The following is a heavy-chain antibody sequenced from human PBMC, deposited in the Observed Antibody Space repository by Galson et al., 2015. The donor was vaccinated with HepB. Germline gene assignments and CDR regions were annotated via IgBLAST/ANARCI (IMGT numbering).Heavy chain of an antibody. D-gene: IGHD4-17*01. CDR2: MSGSSSHT. CDR3: ARDKTTVTTYAFDM. V-gene: IGHV3-11*06. CDR1: GFSFSDYY. Sequence: LRLSCAASGFSFSDYYISWIRQAPGKGLEWVSYMSGSSSHTNYADSVKGRFTISRDNAKNSLYLQMNSLRAEDTAVYYCARDKTTVTTYAFDMWGQGTMVTVSS. J-gene: IGHJ3*02.